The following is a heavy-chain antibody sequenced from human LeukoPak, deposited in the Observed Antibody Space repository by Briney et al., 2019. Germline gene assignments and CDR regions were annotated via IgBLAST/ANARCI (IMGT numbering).Heavy chain of an antibody. CDR1: GFTFSSYG. CDR2: ISYDGSNK. Sequence: PGRSLRLSCAASGFTFSSYGMHWVRQAPGKGLEWVAVISYDGSNKYYADSVEGRFTISRDNSKNTLYLQMNSLRAEDTAVYYCAKDSREWELYYFDYWGQGTLVTVSS. CDR3: AKDSREWELYYFDY. J-gene: IGHJ4*02. D-gene: IGHD1-26*01. V-gene: IGHV3-30*18.